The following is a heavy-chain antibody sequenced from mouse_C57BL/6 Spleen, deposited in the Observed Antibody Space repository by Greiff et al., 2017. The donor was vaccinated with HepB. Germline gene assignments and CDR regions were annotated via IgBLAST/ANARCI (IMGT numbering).Heavy chain of an antibody. CDR2: IDPENGDT. D-gene: IGHD1-1*01. Sequence: EVMLQQSGAELVRPGASVKLSCTASGFNIKDDYMHWVKQRPEQGLEWIGWIDPENGDTEYASKFQGKATITADTSSNTAYLQLSSLTSEDTAVYYCTTCGYGSSYDCDYWGQGTTLTVSS. J-gene: IGHJ2*01. CDR1: GFNIKDDY. V-gene: IGHV14-4*01. CDR3: TTCGYGSSYDCDY.